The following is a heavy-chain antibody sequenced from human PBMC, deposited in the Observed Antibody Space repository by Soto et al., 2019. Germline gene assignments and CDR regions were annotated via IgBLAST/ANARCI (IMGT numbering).Heavy chain of an antibody. Sequence: ASVKVSCKVSGYTLTELSMHWVRQAPGKGLEWMGGFDSEDAETIYFAQKFQGRVTMTEDTSTDTAYMELSSLRSEDTAVYFCATVGYCSGGSCYSRWFAPWGQGTLVTVSS. V-gene: IGHV1-24*01. CDR1: GYTLTELS. D-gene: IGHD2-15*01. CDR3: ATVGYCSGGSCYSRWFAP. CDR2: FDSEDAET. J-gene: IGHJ5*02.